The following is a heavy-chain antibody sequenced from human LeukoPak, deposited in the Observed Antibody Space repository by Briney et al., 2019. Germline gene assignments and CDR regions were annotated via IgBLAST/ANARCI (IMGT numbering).Heavy chain of an antibody. D-gene: IGHD1-26*01. J-gene: IGHJ4*02. CDR1: GFTFDKYA. CDR2: ISSTRDI. CDR3: ARDDKWAFDY. V-gene: IGHV3-69-1*02. Sequence: GGSLRLSCAASGFTFDKYALNWFRHTPGKGLEWLSYISSTRDIYYADSVKGRFTISRDNAKKSLCLQMNSLRAEDTAVYFCARDDKWAFDYWGQGTLVTVSS.